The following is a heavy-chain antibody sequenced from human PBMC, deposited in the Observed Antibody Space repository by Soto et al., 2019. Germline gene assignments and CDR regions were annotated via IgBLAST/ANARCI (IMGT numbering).Heavy chain of an antibody. CDR2: VDDSGTT. D-gene: IGHD2-15*01. V-gene: IGHV4-59*01. Sequence: QVQLQQSGPGLVKPSETLSLTCSVSAGSMRNYYWSWIRQPPGKGLEWIGNVDDSGTTKYNPSLRGRVTIPVDTSTNQFSLKLSSVIAADTAVYYCSRDVSCSGGSCYPNDWFDPWGQGTLVTVSS. J-gene: IGHJ5*02. CDR3: SRDVSCSGGSCYPNDWFDP. CDR1: AGSMRNYY.